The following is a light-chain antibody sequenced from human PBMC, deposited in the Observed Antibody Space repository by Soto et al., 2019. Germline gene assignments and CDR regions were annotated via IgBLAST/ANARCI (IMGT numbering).Light chain of an antibody. CDR2: EVS. Sequence: QSALTQPASVSGSPGQSISISCTGTSSDVGAYDYVSWYQQYPGKAPKLMIYEVSNRPSGVSNRFSGSKSGNTASLIISGLQAEDEADYYCSSYTGSISLYVFGAGTKVTVL. CDR3: SSYTGSISLYV. J-gene: IGLJ1*01. V-gene: IGLV2-14*01. CDR1: SSDVGAYDY.